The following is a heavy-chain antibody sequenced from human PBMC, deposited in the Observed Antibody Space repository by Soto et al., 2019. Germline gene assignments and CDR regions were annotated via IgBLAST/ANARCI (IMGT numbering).Heavy chain of an antibody. D-gene: IGHD6-19*01. J-gene: IGHJ4*02. CDR3: AKDKTVAGTSNDY. V-gene: IGHV3-23*01. CDR2: ISGSGGST. CDR1: GFTFSSYA. Sequence: LRLSCAASGFTFSSYAMSWVRQAPGKGLEWVSAISGSGGSTYYADSVKGRFTISRDNSKNTLYLQMNSLRAEDTAVYYCAKDKTVAGTSNDYWGQGTLVTVSS.